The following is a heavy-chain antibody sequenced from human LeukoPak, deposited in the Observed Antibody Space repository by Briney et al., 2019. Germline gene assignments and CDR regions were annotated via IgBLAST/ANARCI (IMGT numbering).Heavy chain of an antibody. CDR2: ISGSGGTT. D-gene: IGHD6-13*01. Sequence: GGTLSLSRAASVLAPSNYWMSWVRQAPGRGLERGSGISGSGGTTYYADSVKGRFTISRDNSKNTLYLQMNSLRDEDTAVDYCANSPWGNAWTKERAAAGSDYWGRGTLVTVSS. CDR3: ANSPWGNAWTKERAAAGSDY. V-gene: IGHV3-23*01. J-gene: IGHJ4*02. CDR1: VLAPSNYW.